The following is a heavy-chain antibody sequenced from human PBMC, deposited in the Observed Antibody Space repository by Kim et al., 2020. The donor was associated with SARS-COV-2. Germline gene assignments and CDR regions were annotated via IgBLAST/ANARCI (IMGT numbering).Heavy chain of an antibody. CDR2: ISYDGSNK. V-gene: IGHV3-33*05. CDR3: ARGDHKYSSGWPTAENLYYFDY. J-gene: IGHJ4*02. Sequence: GGSLRLSCAASGFTFSSYGMHWVRQAPGKGLEWVAVISYDGSNKYYADSVKGRFTISRDNSKNTLYLQMNSLRAEDTAVYYCARGDHKYSSGWPTAENLYYFDYWGQGTLVTVSS. CDR1: GFTFSSYG. D-gene: IGHD6-19*01.